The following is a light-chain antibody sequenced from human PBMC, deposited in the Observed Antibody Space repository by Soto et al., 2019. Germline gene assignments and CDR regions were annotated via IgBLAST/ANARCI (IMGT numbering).Light chain of an antibody. J-gene: IGKJ4*01. V-gene: IGKV2-28*01. CDR1: QSLLHSNGNSC. CDR2: LGS. CDR3: MQVLQTPLT. Sequence: DIVLTQSPLSLPVTPGEPASISCRSSQSLLHSNGNSCLDWYLQKPGQSPQLLIYLGSNRASGVPDRFSGSGSGTAFTLKISRLEAEDVGVYYCMQVLQTPLTFGGGTKVEI.